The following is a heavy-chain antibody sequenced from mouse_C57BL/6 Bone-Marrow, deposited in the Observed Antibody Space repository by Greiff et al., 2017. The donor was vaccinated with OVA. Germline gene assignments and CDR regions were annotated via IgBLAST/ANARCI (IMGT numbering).Heavy chain of an antibody. Sequence: DVKLQESGGGLVQPGGSLKLSCVASGFTFSNYWMNWVRQSPEQGLEWVAHLRLTSDNYATHYAESVKGRFTIARDDSKSGVYLQMNNLSAEDTGIYYCTGNYDSSPWLAYWGQGTLVTVSA. CDR2: LRLTSDNYAT. J-gene: IGHJ3*01. D-gene: IGHD1-1*01. CDR1: GFTFSNYW. V-gene: IGHV6-3*01. CDR3: TGNYDSSPWLAY.